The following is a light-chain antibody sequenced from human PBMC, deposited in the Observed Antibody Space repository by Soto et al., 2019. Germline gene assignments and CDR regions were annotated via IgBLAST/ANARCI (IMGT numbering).Light chain of an antibody. Sequence: EIVMTQSPATLSVSPGERATLSCGASQSVSSNLAWYQQKPGQAPRLLISGASTRATGIPARFSGSGSGTEFTLTISSLQSEDFAVYYCQEYKNWHPVTFGGGTKVDIK. CDR1: QSVSSN. V-gene: IGKV3-15*01. CDR3: QEYKNWHPVT. J-gene: IGKJ4*01. CDR2: GAS.